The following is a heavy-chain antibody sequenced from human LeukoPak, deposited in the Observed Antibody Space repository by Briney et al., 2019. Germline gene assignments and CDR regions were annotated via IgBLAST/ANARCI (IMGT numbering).Heavy chain of an antibody. J-gene: IGHJ4*02. CDR2: TSYDGSYK. V-gene: IGHV3-30*03. CDR3: ARDSAMAKGTFDY. D-gene: IGHD5-18*01. Sequence: PGGSLRLSCVASGFTFTSYGMHWVRQAPGKGLEWVAVTSYDGSYKYYADSVKGRFTISRDTSKNTLYLQMNSLRAEDTAVYYCARDSAMAKGTFDYWGQGTLVTVSS. CDR1: GFTFTSYG.